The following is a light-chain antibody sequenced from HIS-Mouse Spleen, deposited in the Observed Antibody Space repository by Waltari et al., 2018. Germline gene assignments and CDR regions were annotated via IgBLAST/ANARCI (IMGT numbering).Light chain of an antibody. CDR1: QSLSSY. J-gene: IGKJ1*01. CDR3: QQSYSTPRT. CDR2: AAS. V-gene: IGKV1-39*01. Sequence: DIQMTQSPSSLSASVGDSATITCRASQSLSSYLNWYQQKPGKAPKLLIYAASSLQSGVPSRFSGSGSGTDFTLTISSLQPEDFATYYCQQSYSTPRTFGQGTKVEIK.